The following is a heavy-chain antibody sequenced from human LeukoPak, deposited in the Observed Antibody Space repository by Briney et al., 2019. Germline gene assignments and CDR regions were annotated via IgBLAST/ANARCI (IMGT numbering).Heavy chain of an antibody. Sequence: SETLSLTCAVSGGSISSSNWWSWVRQPPGKGLEWIGEIYHSGSTNYNPSLKSRVTISVDKSKNQFSLKLSSVTAADTAVYYCARDFSRVSGSYYDYGGQGTLVTVSA. CDR2: IYHSGST. D-gene: IGHD1-26*01. CDR3: ARDFSRVSGSYYDY. CDR1: GGSISSSNW. V-gene: IGHV4-4*02. J-gene: IGHJ4*02.